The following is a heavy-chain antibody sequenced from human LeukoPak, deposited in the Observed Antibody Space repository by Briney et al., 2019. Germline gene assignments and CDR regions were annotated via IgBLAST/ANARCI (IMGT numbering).Heavy chain of an antibody. D-gene: IGHD1-26*01. V-gene: IGHV1-18*01. CDR3: ATAGGSYGGDAFDI. CDR2: ISAYNGNT. J-gene: IGHJ3*02. CDR1: GYTFTSYG. Sequence: GASVKVSCKASGYTFTSYGISWVRQAPGQGLEWMGWISAYNGNTNYAQKLQGRVTMTTDTSTSTAYMELRSLRSEDTAVYYCATAGGSYGGDAFDIWGQGTMVTVSS.